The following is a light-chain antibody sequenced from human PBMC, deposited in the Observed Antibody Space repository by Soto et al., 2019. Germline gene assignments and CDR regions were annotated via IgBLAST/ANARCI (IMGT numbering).Light chain of an antibody. CDR1: SSDVGSSNL. V-gene: IGLV2-23*02. J-gene: IGLJ1*01. CDR2: EVS. CDR3: CSYAGSSTHF. Sequence: QSVLTQPASVSGSPGQSITFSCTGTSSDVGSSNLVSWYQQHPGKAPKLLIYEVSKRPSGVSNRFSGSKSGNTASLTISGLQAEDEADYYCCSYAGSSTHFFGTGTKVTVL.